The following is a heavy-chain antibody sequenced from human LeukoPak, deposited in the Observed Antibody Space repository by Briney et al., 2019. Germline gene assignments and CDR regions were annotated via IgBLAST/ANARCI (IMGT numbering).Heavy chain of an antibody. J-gene: IGHJ4*02. CDR3: TLYSY. CDR2: ISDIGDAT. Sequence: AGSLRLSCAASGFTFSSHGMSWVRQAPGKGLEWISHISDIGDATYYADPVKGRFTISRDNSKNTVYLQMNSLRAEDPAVYYCTLYSYWGQGTLVTVSS. CDR1: GFTFSSHG. V-gene: IGHV3-23*01. D-gene: IGHD2-21*01.